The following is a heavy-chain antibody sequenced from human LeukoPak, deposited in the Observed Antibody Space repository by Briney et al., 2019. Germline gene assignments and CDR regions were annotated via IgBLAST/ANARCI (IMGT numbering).Heavy chain of an antibody. V-gene: IGHV1-69*13. CDR1: GGSFSRYA. CDR3: AAERANYYDSSGYNFDY. D-gene: IGHD3-22*01. J-gene: IGHJ4*02. CDR2: IIPIFGTA. Sequence: SVKVSCKASGGSFSRYAISWVRQAPGQGLEWMGGIIPIFGTANYAQKFQGRVTITADESTRTAYMELSSLRSEDTAVYYCAAERANYYDSSGYNFDYWGQGTLVTVSS.